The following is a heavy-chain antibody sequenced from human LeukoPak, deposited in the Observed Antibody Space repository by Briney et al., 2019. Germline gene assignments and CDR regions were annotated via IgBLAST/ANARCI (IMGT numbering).Heavy chain of an antibody. V-gene: IGHV4-34*01. CDR2: TNHSAST. D-gene: IGHD3-9*01. J-gene: IGHJ6*02. Sequence: AETLSLTCAVYGWSFSRYYWSWIRQPPGKWREWIGETNHSASTSYNPSLKSRVNISVDTYKKKFSLKLSSVTAADTAVYYCARGQRTWLNYYDMDVWGQGTTVTVSS. CDR3: ARGQRTWLNYYDMDV. CDR1: GWSFSRYY.